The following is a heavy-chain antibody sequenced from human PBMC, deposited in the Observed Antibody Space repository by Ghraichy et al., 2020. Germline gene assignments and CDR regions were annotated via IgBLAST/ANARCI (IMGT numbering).Heavy chain of an antibody. J-gene: IGHJ4*02. V-gene: IGHV3-30*18. D-gene: IGHD6-19*01. CDR2: ISYDGSNK. Sequence: GESLNISCAASGFTFSNYGMHWVRQAPGKGLEWVAVISYDGSNKYYADSVKGRFTISRDNSKNTLYLQMDSLRAEDTAMYYCAKEFEEWLTDYWGQGTLVTVSS. CDR3: AKEFEEWLTDY. CDR1: GFTFSNYG.